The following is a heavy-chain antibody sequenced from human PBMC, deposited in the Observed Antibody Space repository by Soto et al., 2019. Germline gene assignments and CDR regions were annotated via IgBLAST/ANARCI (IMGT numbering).Heavy chain of an antibody. D-gene: IGHD2-15*01. J-gene: IGHJ4*02. CDR1: GFTFSSYG. CDR2: ISYDGSNK. Sequence: GGSLRLSCAASGFTFSSYGMHWVRQAPGKGLEWVAVISYDGSNKYYADSVKGRFTISRDNSKNTLYLQMNSLRAEDTAVYYCAKAHSPPVVVVAATPLDYWGQGTLVTVSS. CDR3: AKAHSPPVVVVAATPLDY. V-gene: IGHV3-30*18.